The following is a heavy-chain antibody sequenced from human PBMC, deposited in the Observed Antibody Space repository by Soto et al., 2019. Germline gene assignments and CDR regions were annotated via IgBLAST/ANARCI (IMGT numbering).Heavy chain of an antibody. CDR1: GYTFTSYG. CDR2: IRPNDGHT. J-gene: IGHJ4*02. CDR3: AIVGSGDYSDFDY. D-gene: IGHD4-4*01. V-gene: IGHV1-18*01. Sequence: ASVKVSCKGLGYTFTSYGISWVRQAPGQGLEWMGWIRPNDGHTNYAQKFQDRVTMTRDTSTTTVYMDLRSLGSDDTAVYYCAIVGSGDYSDFDYWGQGTLVTVSS.